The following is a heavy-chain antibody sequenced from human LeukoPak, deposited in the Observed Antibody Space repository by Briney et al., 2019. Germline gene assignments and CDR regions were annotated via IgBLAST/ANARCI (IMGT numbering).Heavy chain of an antibody. CDR1: GFTFSSFG. D-gene: IGHD5-24*01. J-gene: IGHJ4*02. V-gene: IGHV3-30*03. CDR3: ARIRGDGSTFEY. Sequence: GRSLRLSCAASGFTFSSFGMHWVRQAPGKGLEWVAVISYDGSKKYFADSVKGRFTISRDDAKSSLYLQMNSLRAEDTAVYFCARIRGDGSTFEYWGQGTLVSVSS. CDR2: ISYDGSKK.